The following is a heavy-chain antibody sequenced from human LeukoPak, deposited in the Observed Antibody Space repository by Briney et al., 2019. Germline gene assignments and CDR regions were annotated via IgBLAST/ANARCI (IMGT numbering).Heavy chain of an antibody. CDR2: ISSNGGST. Sequence: GGSLRLSCAASGFTFSSYAMHWVRQASGKGLEYVSAISSNGGSTYYANSVKGRSTISRDNSKNTLYLQMGSLRAEDMAVYYCARAVVPAAPFDYWGQGTLVTVSS. J-gene: IGHJ4*02. D-gene: IGHD2-2*01. CDR3: ARAVVPAAPFDY. CDR1: GFTFSSYA. V-gene: IGHV3-64*01.